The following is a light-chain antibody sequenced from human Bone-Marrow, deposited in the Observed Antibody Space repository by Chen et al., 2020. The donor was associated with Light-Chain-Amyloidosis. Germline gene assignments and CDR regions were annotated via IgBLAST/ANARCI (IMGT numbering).Light chain of an antibody. V-gene: IGKV3-20*01. CDR3: DEYGTSPLA. CDR2: GAS. Sequence: EIVLTQSPGTLSLSPGEGANLSGRSSQTLSSNYLTWYQQKLGQAPRLLIYGASSRATCIPDSFAGSGSGTDCTRASNRLEPEDYEMYYCDEYGTSPLAVGGGTEVEIQ. J-gene: IGKJ4*01. CDR1: QTLSSNY.